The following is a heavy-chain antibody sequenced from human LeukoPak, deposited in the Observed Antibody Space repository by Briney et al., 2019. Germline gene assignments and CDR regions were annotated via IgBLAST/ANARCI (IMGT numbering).Heavy chain of an antibody. CDR3: ARQYLSDDKIVVVVAATRGGGYFDY. V-gene: IGHV4-34*01. J-gene: IGHJ4*02. CDR2: INHSGNT. D-gene: IGHD2-15*01. Sequence: SETLSLTCAVYGGSFSGYYWSWLRQPPGKGLEWIGEINHSGNTNYNPSLKSRVTISVDTSKNQFSLKLSSVTAADTAVYYCARQYLSDDKIVVVVAATRGGGYFDYWGQGTLVTVSS. CDR1: GGSFSGYY.